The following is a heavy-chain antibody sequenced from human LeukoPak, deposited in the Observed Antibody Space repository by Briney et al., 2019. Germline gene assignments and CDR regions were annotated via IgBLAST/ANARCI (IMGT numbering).Heavy chain of an antibody. J-gene: IGHJ4*02. Sequence: ASVKVSCKASGYTFTSYYMHWVRQAPGQGLEWVGIINPSGGSTNYAQKFQGRVTMTRDTSTSTVYMKLSSLRSENTAVYYCARDLGLVIANGLGYWGQGTLVTVSS. CDR3: ARDLGLVIANGLGY. V-gene: IGHV1-46*01. CDR1: GYTFTSYY. D-gene: IGHD2-21*01. CDR2: INPSGGST.